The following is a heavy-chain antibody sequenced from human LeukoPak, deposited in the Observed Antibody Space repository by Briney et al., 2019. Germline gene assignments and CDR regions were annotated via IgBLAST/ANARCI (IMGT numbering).Heavy chain of an antibody. CDR1: GFTFSSYS. J-gene: IGHJ2*01. CDR2: ISSSSSYI. Sequence: PGGSLRLSCAASGFTFSSYSMNWVRQAPGKGLEWVSSISSSSSYIYYAGSVKGRFTISRDNAKNSLYLQMNSLRAEDTAVYYCARKYHTYYDILTGHTQHWYFDLWGRGTLVTVSS. CDR3: ARKYHTYYDILTGHTQHWYFDL. D-gene: IGHD3-9*01. V-gene: IGHV3-21*01.